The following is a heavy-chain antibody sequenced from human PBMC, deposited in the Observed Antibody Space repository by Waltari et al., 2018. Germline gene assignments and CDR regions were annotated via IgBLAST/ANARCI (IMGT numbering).Heavy chain of an antibody. CDR3: AKAQQQLNAFDI. D-gene: IGHD6-13*01. CDR2: ISWNSGSI. V-gene: IGHV3-9*01. J-gene: IGHJ3*02. Sequence: EVQLVESGGGLVQPGRSLRLSCAASGFTFDDYAMHWVRQAPGKGLEWVSGISWNSGSIGYADSVKGRFTISRDNAKNSLYLQMNSLRAEDTALYYCAKAQQQLNAFDIWGQGTMVIVSS. CDR1: GFTFDDYA.